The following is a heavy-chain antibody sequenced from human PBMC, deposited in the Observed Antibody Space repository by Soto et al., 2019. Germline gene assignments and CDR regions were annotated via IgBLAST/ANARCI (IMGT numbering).Heavy chain of an antibody. J-gene: IGHJ4*02. Sequence: GGSLRLSCAASGFTFSSYGMHWVRQAPGKGLEWVAVISYDGSNKYYADSVKGRFTISRDNSKNTLYLQMNSLRAEDTAVYYCAKDPIVSSGWLYYFDYWGQGTLVTVSS. D-gene: IGHD6-19*01. CDR2: ISYDGSNK. V-gene: IGHV3-30*18. CDR1: GFTFSSYG. CDR3: AKDPIVSSGWLYYFDY.